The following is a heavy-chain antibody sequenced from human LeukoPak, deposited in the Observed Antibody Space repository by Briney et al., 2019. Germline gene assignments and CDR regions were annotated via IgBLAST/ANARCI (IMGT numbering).Heavy chain of an antibody. Sequence: PGGSLRLSCAASGFTFSSYWMSWVRQAPGKGLEWVANIKQDGSGKYYVDSVKGRFTISRDNAKNSLYLQMNSLRAEDTAVYYCAKDPMVYYYGSGGSVFDYWGQGTLVTVSS. CDR1: GFTFSSYW. CDR3: AKDPMVYYYGSGGSVFDY. CDR2: IKQDGSGK. V-gene: IGHV3-7*03. D-gene: IGHD3-10*01. J-gene: IGHJ4*02.